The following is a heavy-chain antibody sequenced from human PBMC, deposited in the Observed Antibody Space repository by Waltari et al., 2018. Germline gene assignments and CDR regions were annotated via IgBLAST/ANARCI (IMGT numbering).Heavy chain of an antibody. V-gene: IGHV3-48*01. CDR1: GFTFSSYS. Sequence: EVQLVESGGGLVQPGGSLRLSCAASGFTFSSYSMTWVRQAPGKGLEWVSYISSSSSTIYYADSVKGRFTISRDNAKNSLYLQMNSLRAEDTAVYYCARVGSRIVGASEGWYWGLGTLVTVSS. CDR2: ISSSSSTI. CDR3: ARVGSRIVGASEGWY. J-gene: IGHJ4*02. D-gene: IGHD1-26*01.